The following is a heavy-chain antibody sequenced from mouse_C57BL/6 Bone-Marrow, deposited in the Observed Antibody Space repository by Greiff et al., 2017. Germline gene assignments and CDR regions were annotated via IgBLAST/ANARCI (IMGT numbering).Heavy chain of an antibody. J-gene: IGHJ2*01. CDR3: ARLGYYGSGYFEV. Sequence: VQLQQSGAELARPGASVNLSCKASGYTFTSYGISWVKQRTGQGLEWIGEIYHRSGNTYSNEKLKGKATLTADKSSSTAYMELRSLTSEDSAVYFCARLGYYGSGYFEVWGEGTTLPVSS. V-gene: IGHV1-81*01. CDR1: GYTFTSYG. D-gene: IGHD1-1*01. CDR2: IYHRSGNT.